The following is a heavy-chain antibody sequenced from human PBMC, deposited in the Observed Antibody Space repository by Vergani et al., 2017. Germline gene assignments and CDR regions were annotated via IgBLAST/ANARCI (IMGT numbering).Heavy chain of an antibody. J-gene: IGHJ5*02. CDR1: GFTFDDYA. D-gene: IGHD3-16*02. CDR3: AKGDDYVWGSYRYGPWFDP. Sequence: EVQLVESGGGLVQPGRSLRLSCAASGFTFDDYAMHWVRQAPGKGLEWVSGISWNSGSTGYADSVKGRFTISRDNAKNSLYLQMNSLRAEDTALYYCAKGDDYVWGSYRYGPWFDPWGQGTLVTVSS. CDR2: ISWNSGST. V-gene: IGHV3-9*01.